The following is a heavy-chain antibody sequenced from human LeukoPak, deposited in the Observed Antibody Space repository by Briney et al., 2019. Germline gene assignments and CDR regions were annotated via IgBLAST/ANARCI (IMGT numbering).Heavy chain of an antibody. CDR1: GYTFTSYD. D-gene: IGHD2-15*01. J-gene: IGHJ6*02. CDR2: MNPNRGNT. CDR3: ARPDCSGGSCQGSYYYYYGMDV. V-gene: IGHV1-8*01. Sequence: ASVRVSCKASGYTFTSYDINWVRQAPGQGLEWMGWMNPNRGNTGYAQKFQGRVTMTRNTSISTAYMELSSLRSEDTAVYYCARPDCSGGSCQGSYYYYYGMDVWGQGTTVTVSS.